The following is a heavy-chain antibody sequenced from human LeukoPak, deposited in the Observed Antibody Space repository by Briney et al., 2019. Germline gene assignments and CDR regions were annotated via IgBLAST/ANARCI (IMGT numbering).Heavy chain of an antibody. Sequence: PGGSLRLSCAASGFTFSSYSMNWVRQAPGKGLEWVSSISSSSSYIYYADSVKGRFTISRDNAKNSLYLQMNSLRAEDTAVYYCARWNSNHYYDSSGYYFETNWGQGTLVTVSS. CDR3: ARWNSNHYYDSSGYYFETN. CDR2: ISSSSSYI. J-gene: IGHJ4*02. CDR1: GFTFSSYS. V-gene: IGHV3-21*01. D-gene: IGHD3-22*01.